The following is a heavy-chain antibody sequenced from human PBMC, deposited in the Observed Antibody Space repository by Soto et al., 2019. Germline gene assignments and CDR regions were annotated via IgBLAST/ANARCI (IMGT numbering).Heavy chain of an antibody. Sequence: QVQLVESGGGVVQPGRSLRLSCAASGFTFSSYGMHWVRQAAGKGLGWVAVISYDGSNKYYADSVKGRFTISRDNSKNTLYLQMNSLRAQDTAVYYCAKDRRPNYYYGMDVWGQGTTVTVSS. J-gene: IGHJ6*02. CDR3: AKDRRPNYYYGMDV. CDR2: ISYDGSNK. V-gene: IGHV3-30*18. CDR1: GFTFSSYG. D-gene: IGHD6-25*01.